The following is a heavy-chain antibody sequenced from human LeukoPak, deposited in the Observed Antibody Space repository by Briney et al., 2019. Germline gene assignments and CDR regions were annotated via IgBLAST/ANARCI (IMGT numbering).Heavy chain of an antibody. CDR2: IYYSGST. CDR3: ARVRGPPPTVTTWFPNPKTRYFDY. D-gene: IGHD4-11*01. J-gene: IGHJ4*02. CDR1: GGSISSSSYY. V-gene: IGHV4-39*01. Sequence: SETLSLTCTVSGGSISSSSYYWGWIRQPPGKGLEWIGSIYYSGSTYYNPSLKTRVTISVDTSRNQLSLKLSSVTAADTSVYYCARVRGPPPTVTTWFPNPKTRYFDYWGQGTLVTVSS.